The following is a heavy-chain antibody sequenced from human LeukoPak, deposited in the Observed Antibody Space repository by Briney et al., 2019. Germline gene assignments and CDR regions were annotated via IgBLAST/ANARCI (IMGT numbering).Heavy chain of an antibody. V-gene: IGHV3-23*01. CDR3: AKDPRIAVALYYFDY. J-gene: IGHJ4*02. CDR2: ISGSGGST. Sequence: SGGSLRLSCAASGFTFSSYAMSWVRQAPGKGLEWVSAISGSGGSTYYADSVKGRFTISRDNSKNTLYLQMNSLRAEDTAVYYCAKDPRIAVALYYFDYWGQGTLVTVSS. CDR1: GFTFSSYA. D-gene: IGHD6-19*01.